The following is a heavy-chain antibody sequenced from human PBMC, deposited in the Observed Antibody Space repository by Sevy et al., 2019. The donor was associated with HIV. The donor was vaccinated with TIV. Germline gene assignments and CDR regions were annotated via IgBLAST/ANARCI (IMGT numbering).Heavy chain of an antibody. D-gene: IGHD3-22*01. CDR2: IECKIDGGSA. Sequence: GGSLRLSCAASGLSFSNTWMNWVRQAPGKGLEWVGRIECKIDGGSAAYAPAVSGRFTISKDYSTDTLYVHLHMTGLKAADSAVFYCATDPALCHDRRTYNYICPDAYWGQGTLVTVSS. V-gene: IGHV3-15*07. J-gene: IGHJ4*02. CDR1: GLSFSNTW. CDR3: ATDPALCHDRRTYNYICPDAY.